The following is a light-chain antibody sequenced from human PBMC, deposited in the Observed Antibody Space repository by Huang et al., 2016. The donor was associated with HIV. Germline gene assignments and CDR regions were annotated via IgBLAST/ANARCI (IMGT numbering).Light chain of an antibody. V-gene: IGKV1-39*01. CDR1: QSISTY. J-gene: IGKJ5*01. CDR3: QQSYSALSS. Sequence: IQMTQSPTSLSASVGDRVSIVCRASQSISTYLNWYQQKPGKAPKLLISSASTLHSGLPARCSGSGSGTEFTLTIRGLQLDDFAIYYCQQSYSALSSFGPGTRL. CDR2: SAS.